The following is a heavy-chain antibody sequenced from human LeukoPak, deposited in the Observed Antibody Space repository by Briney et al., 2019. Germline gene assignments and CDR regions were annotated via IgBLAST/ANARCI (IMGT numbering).Heavy chain of an antibody. CDR3: ARGSSAGVVPAARRAFDI. Sequence: GGSLRLSCAASGFTFSSYSMNWVRQAPGKGLEWVSSISSSSSYIYYADSVKGRFTISRDNAKNSLYLQMNSLRAEDTAVYYCARGSSAGVVPAARRAFDIWGQGTMVTVSS. D-gene: IGHD2-2*01. CDR1: GFTFSSYS. J-gene: IGHJ3*02. V-gene: IGHV3-21*01. CDR2: ISSSSSYI.